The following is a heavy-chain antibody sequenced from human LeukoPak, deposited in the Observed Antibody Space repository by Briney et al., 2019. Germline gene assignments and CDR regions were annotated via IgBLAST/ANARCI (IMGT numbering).Heavy chain of an antibody. CDR1: GYTFTSYG. Sequence: ASVKVSCKASGYTFTSYGIGWVRQAPGQGLEWMGWISAYNGNTNYAQKLQGRVTMTTDTSTSTAYMELRSLRSDDTAVYYCARKVPKSYYEFWSGSETLDYWGQGTLVTVSS. J-gene: IGHJ4*02. CDR3: ARKVPKSYYEFWSGSETLDY. V-gene: IGHV1-18*01. CDR2: ISAYNGNT. D-gene: IGHD3-3*01.